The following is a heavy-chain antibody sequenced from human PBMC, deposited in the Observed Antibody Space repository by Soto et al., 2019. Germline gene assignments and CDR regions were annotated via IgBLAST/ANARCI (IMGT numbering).Heavy chain of an antibody. D-gene: IGHD2-8*01. CDR3: ARDNGVWP. Sequence: QEQLQESGPGLVKPSQTLSLTCTVSGGSISSGDYYWSWMRQPPGKGLEWIGYIYYSGRTYYNSSLKSRVNTTLDTSKNQFSLKLSSVTAADTAVYYCARDNGVWPWGQGTLVTVSS. V-gene: IGHV4-30-4*01. CDR2: IYYSGRT. J-gene: IGHJ5*02. CDR1: GGSISSGDYY.